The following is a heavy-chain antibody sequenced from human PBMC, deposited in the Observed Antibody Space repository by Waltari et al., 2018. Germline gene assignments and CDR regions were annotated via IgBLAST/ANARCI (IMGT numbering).Heavy chain of an antibody. D-gene: IGHD6-13*01. CDR1: GYTLTELS. J-gene: IGHJ4*02. CDR2: FAPECVET. Sequence: QVQLVQSGAEVKKPGASVKVSCKVSGYTLTELSMNWVRQAPGKGLEGMGGFAPECVETIYAQKFQGRVTMTEDTSTDTAYMELSSLRSEDTAVYYCATDSRAPGRSSSWYDYWGQGTLVTVSS. CDR3: ATDSRAPGRSSSWYDY. V-gene: IGHV1-24*01.